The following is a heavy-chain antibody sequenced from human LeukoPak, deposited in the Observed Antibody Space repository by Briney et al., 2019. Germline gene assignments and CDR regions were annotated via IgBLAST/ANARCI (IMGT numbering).Heavy chain of an antibody. D-gene: IGHD6-13*01. CDR3: ATTSVSSSWSRVTKGMDV. Sequence: GGSLRLSCAASGFTFSSYAMSWVRQAPGKGLEWVSAISGSGGSTYYADSVKDRFTISRDNSKNTLYLQMNSLRAEDTAVYYCATTSVSSSWSRVTKGMDVWGQGTTVTVSS. CDR1: GFTFSSYA. V-gene: IGHV3-23*01. J-gene: IGHJ6*02. CDR2: ISGSGGST.